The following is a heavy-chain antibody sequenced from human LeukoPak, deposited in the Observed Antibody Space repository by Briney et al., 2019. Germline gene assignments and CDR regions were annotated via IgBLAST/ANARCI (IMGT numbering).Heavy chain of an antibody. D-gene: IGHD3-22*01. Sequence: GSSVKVSCKASGGTFSSYAISWVRQAPGQGLEWMGWISAYNGNTNYAQKLQGRVTMTTDTSTSTAYMELRSLRSDDTAVYYCAAQLYDSSGYGYWGQGTLVTVSS. CDR3: AAQLYDSSGYGY. CDR1: GGTFSSYA. V-gene: IGHV1-18*01. CDR2: ISAYNGNT. J-gene: IGHJ4*02.